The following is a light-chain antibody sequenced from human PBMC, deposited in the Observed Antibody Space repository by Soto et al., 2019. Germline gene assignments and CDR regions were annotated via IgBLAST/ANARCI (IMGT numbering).Light chain of an antibody. CDR1: QSISSW. Sequence: DIQMTQSPSTLSASVGDRVTITCRASQSISSWLAWYQQKPGKAPKLLIYKASTLESGVPSNFSGSGSGTDFTLTIRSLQPEDFATYYCQQSHSIPLTFGQGTKVDIK. V-gene: IGKV1-5*03. CDR2: KAS. J-gene: IGKJ1*01. CDR3: QQSHSIPLT.